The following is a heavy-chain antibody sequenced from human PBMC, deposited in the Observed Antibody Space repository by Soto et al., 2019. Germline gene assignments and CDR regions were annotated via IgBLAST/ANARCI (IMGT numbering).Heavy chain of an antibody. Sequence: VKLVESGGGLVQPGGTMRLSCAACGFAFGSYWMHWVRQAPGKGLVRVSRISQDGAIATQTDSVKGRFTISRDNAKNSLFLRIHCLRPDDTPVSYFLSDQPHLNEFAHQWAQGPLVTVSS. CDR2: ISQDGAIA. CDR3: LSDQPHLNEFAHQ. V-gene: IGHV3-74*01. CDR1: GFAFGSYW. J-gene: IGHJ4*02. D-gene: IGHD1-1*01.